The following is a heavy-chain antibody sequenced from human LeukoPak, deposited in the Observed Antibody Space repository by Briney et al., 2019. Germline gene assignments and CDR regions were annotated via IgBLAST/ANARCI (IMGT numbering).Heavy chain of an antibody. CDR1: GGSISGYH. J-gene: IGHJ3*02. CDR3: ARTNAFDI. V-gene: IGHV4-59*01. CDR2: IYYSGTT. Sequence: SEALSLTCIVSGGSISGYHWNWIRQPPGKGLEWIGCIYYSGTTYYNPSLKSRVTISLDTSKNQFSLKLDSVTAADTAVYYCARTNAFDIWGQGTMVTVSS.